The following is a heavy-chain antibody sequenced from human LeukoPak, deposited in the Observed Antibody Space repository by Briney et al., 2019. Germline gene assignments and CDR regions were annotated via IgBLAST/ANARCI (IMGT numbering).Heavy chain of an antibody. J-gene: IGHJ4*02. CDR1: GGSFSGYY. V-gene: IGHV4-34*01. CDR2: INHSGST. CDR3: ARGRGPLGY. Sequence: SETLSLTCAVYGGSFSGYYWSWIRHPPGKGLEWIGEINHSGSTNYNPSLKSRVTISVDTSKNQFSLKLSSVTAADTAVYHCARGRGPLGYWGQGTLVTVSS. D-gene: IGHD7-27*01.